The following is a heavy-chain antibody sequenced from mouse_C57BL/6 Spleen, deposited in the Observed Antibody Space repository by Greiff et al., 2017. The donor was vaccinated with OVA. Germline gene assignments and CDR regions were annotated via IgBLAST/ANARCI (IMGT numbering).Heavy chain of an antibody. CDR3: ARHSSGYRFAY. V-gene: IGHV1-18*01. D-gene: IGHD3-2*02. CDR1: GYTFTDYN. Sequence: EVQRVESGPELVKPGASVKIPCKASGYTFTDYNMDWVKQSHGKSLEWIGDINPNNGGTIYNQKFKGKATLTVDKSSSTAYMELRSLTSEDTAVYYCARHSSGYRFAYWGQGTLVTVSA. CDR2: INPNNGGT. J-gene: IGHJ3*01.